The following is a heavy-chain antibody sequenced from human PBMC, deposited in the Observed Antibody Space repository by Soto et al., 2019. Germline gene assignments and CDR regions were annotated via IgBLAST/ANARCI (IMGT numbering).Heavy chain of an antibody. V-gene: IGHV3-11*03. Sequence: GGSLRLSCAASGFTFSDYYMSWIRQAPGKGLEWVSYISSSSSYTNYAESVKGRFTISRDNAKNSLYLQMNSLRAEDTAVYYCARSITDYYDSSGYYDDYWGQGT. CDR1: GFTFSDYY. J-gene: IGHJ4*02. D-gene: IGHD3-22*01. CDR2: ISSSSSYT. CDR3: ARSITDYYDSSGYYDDY.